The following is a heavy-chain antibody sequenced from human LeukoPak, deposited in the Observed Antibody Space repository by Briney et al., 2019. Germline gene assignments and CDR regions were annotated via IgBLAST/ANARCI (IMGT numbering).Heavy chain of an antibody. V-gene: IGHV3-33*01. J-gene: IGHJ4*02. CDR1: GFTFSSYG. Sequence: GGSLRLSCAASGFTFSSYGMHWVRQAPGKGLEWVAVIWYDGSNKYYADSVKGRFTISRDNSKNTLYLQMNSLRAVDTAVYYCARERYSYGQWYFDYWGQGTLVTVSS. CDR2: IWYDGSNK. CDR3: ARERYSYGQWYFDY. D-gene: IGHD5-18*01.